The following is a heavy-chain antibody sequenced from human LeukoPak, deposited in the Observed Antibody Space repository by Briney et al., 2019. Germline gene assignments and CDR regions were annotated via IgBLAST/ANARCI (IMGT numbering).Heavy chain of an antibody. CDR3: ARRRQLGSYWYFDL. CDR2: IYFSGDT. CDR1: GGPISPYY. J-gene: IGHJ2*01. V-gene: IGHV4-59*12. D-gene: IGHD6-6*01. Sequence: KPSETLSLTCTVSGGPISPYYWTWIRQPPGKGLEWIGYIYFSGDTNYNPSLQSRVTISLHTSKNQFSLSLGSVTAADTAVYYCARRRQLGSYWYFDLWGRGTLVTVSS.